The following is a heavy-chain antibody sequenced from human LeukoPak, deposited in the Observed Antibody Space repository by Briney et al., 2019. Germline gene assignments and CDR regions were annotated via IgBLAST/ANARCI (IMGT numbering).Heavy chain of an antibody. Sequence: SGGSLRLSCAASGFTFSSYAMSWVRQAPGKGLEWVSVIYSGGGTYYAGSVKGRFSISRDNSKNTLYLQMNSLRAEDTAVYYCAGGHGDFDYWGQGTLVTVSS. CDR2: IYSGGGT. CDR3: AGGHGDFDY. V-gene: IGHV3-66*01. CDR1: GFTFSSYA. D-gene: IGHD3-10*01. J-gene: IGHJ4*02.